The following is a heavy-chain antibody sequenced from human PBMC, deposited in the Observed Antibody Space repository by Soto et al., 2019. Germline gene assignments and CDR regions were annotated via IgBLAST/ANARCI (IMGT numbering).Heavy chain of an antibody. CDR3: ARDPNSRYNWNYGDY. CDR1: GFTFSSYS. CDR2: ISSSSSTI. D-gene: IGHD1-7*01. V-gene: IGHV3-48*01. Sequence: EVQLVESGGGLVQPGGSLRLSCAASGFTFSSYSMNWVRQAPGKGLEWVSYISSSSSTIYYADSVKGRFIISRDNAKNSLYLQMNSLRAEDTAVYYCARDPNSRYNWNYGDYWGQGTLVTVSS. J-gene: IGHJ4*02.